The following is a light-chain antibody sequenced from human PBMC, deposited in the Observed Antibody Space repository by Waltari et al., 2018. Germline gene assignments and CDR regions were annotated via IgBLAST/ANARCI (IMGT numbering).Light chain of an antibody. CDR3: LVWHSTTDHHGV. CDR1: KIGIKS. Sequence: SDVVTQSPSVSVAPGETARITCGGDKIGIKSVNWYQQVPGQAPVLVITVRFSGSNSGNTATLTSSWVEADDEADYYCLVWHSTTDHHGVFGGGTKLTVL. J-gene: IGLJ2*01. V-gene: IGLV3-21*04.